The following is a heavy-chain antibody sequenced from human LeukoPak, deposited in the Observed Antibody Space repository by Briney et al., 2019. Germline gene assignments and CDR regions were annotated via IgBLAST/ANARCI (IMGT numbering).Heavy chain of an antibody. D-gene: IGHD3-3*01. CDR1: GFVFSSYS. CDR3: ARASRKLRFLEWLPYYFDY. Sequence: PGGSLRLSCAASGFVFSSYSMNWVRQAPGKGLEWVSYISSSGSTIYYADSVKGRFTISRDNAKNSLYLQMNSLRAEDTAVYYCARASRKLRFLEWLPYYFDYWGQGTLVTVSS. V-gene: IGHV3-48*04. J-gene: IGHJ4*02. CDR2: ISSSGSTI.